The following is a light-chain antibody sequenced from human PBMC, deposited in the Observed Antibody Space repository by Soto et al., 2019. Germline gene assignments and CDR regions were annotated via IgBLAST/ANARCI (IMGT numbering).Light chain of an antibody. CDR3: QQYDSSPRT. J-gene: IGKJ1*01. CDR2: GTS. Sequence: EIVLTQSPGTLSVSPGERATLSCRASQSFTSRSLAWYQQKPGLAPRLLISGTSNRAAGSPDRFSGSGSGTDFTLTISRLEPEDFAVYYCQQYDSSPRTFGQGTKVEIK. V-gene: IGKV3-20*01. CDR1: QSFTSRS.